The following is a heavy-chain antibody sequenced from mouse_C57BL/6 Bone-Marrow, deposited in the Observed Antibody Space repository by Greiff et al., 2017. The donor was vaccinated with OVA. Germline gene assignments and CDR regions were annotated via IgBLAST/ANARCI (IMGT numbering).Heavy chain of an antibody. CDR1: GFTFSSYA. CDR3: TREGDWFAY. J-gene: IGHJ3*01. V-gene: IGHV5-9-1*02. CDR2: FRSCGDYI. Sequence: EVMLVESGEGLVKPGGSLKLSCAASGFTFSSYAMSWVRQTPATRLEWFAYFRSCGDYIYYADTVKGRFTMSRDSVRKTLYLQMGSLKSEDTARNYCTREGDWFAYWGQGTLVTVSA.